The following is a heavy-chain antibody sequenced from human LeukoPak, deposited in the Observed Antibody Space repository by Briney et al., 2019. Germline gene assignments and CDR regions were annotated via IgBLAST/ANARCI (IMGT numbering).Heavy chain of an antibody. CDR3: ARGGYYDSSGYYYYYYYMDV. Sequence: SETLSLTCTVSGGSISSYYWSWIRQPPPNALPWIGYIYYSGSTNYNPSLKSRVTISVDTSKNQFSLKLSSVTAADTAVYYCARGGYYDSSGYYYYYYYMDVWGKGTTVTVSS. V-gene: IGHV4-59*01. CDR1: GGSISSYY. J-gene: IGHJ6*03. CDR2: IYYSGST. D-gene: IGHD3-22*01.